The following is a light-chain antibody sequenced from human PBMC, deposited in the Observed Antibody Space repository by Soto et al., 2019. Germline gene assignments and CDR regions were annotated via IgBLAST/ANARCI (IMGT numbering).Light chain of an antibody. V-gene: IGLV2-23*01. Sequence: QSALTQPASVSASPGQSITIPCTGTSSDVGSYNLVSWFQQHPGKVPKLLIYEGTKRPSGLSDRFSGSKSGNTASLTISWLQDEDEADYYCYSYAGENLYVFGTGTKLTVL. J-gene: IGLJ1*01. CDR2: EGT. CDR1: SSDVGSYNL. CDR3: YSYAGENLYV.